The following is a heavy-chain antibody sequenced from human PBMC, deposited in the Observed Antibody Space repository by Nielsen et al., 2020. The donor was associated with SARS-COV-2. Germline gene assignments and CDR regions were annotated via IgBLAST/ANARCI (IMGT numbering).Heavy chain of an antibody. V-gene: IGHV3-13*01. CDR2: IGTAGDT. CDR1: GFTFSSYD. CDR3: VREGDGYHSYYYGLDV. J-gene: IGHJ6*02. D-gene: IGHD5-24*01. Sequence: GESLKISCAASGFTFSSYDMHWVRQATGKGLEWVSAIGTAGDTYYPGSVKGRFTISRENAKNSLYLQMNSLRAEDTAVYYCVREGDGYHSYYYGLDVWGRGTTVTVSS.